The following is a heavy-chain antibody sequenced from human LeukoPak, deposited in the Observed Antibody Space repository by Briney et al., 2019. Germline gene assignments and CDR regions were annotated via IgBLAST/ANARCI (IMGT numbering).Heavy chain of an antibody. CDR2: ISAYNGNT. CDR3: ARDFTASPTDY. Sequence: ASVKVSCKASGYTFTNYVISWVRQAPGQGLAWMGWISAYNGNTNYAQKLQGRVTMTTDTSTSTAYMELRSLRSDDTAVYYCARDFTASPTDYWGQGTLVTVSS. V-gene: IGHV1-18*01. CDR1: GYTFTNYV. D-gene: IGHD5-18*01. J-gene: IGHJ4*02.